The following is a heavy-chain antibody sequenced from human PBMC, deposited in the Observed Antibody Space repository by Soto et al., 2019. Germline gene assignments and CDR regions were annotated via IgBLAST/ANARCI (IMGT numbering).Heavy chain of an antibody. V-gene: IGHV1-18*01. J-gene: IGHJ5*02. CDR1: GYTFTSYG. CDR2: ISAYNGNT. CDR3: ERDQRRRLLNWFDP. D-gene: IGHD2-15*01. Sequence: QVQLVQSGADVKKPGASVKVSCKTSGYTFTSYGMSWVRQAPGQGLEWMGWISAYNGNTNYAQKLQGRVTMTTDTSTSTAYTELRSLRSDDKAVYYCERDQRRRLLNWFDPWGQGTLVTVSS.